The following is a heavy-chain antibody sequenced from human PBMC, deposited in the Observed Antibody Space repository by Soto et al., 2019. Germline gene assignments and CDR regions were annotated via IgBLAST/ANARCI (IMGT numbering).Heavy chain of an antibody. D-gene: IGHD2-8*01. Sequence: LKGSCKASGYSFTDYHIHWVRQAPGQGLEWLGRINPKSGGTSTAQKFQGWVTMTTDTSISTASMELTRLTSDDTAIYYCARGDSTDCSSGVCSFFFNHDMDVWGQGTTVTVSS. CDR2: INPKSGGT. V-gene: IGHV1-2*04. J-gene: IGHJ6*02. CDR3: ARGDSTDCSSGVCSFFFNHDMDV. CDR1: GYSFTDYH.